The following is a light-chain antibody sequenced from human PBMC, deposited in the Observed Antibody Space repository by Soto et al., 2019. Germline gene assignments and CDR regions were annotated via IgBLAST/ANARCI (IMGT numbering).Light chain of an antibody. CDR3: QQYGSRVT. J-gene: IGKJ5*01. CDR2: GAS. Sequence: EIVMTQSPATLSVSPGERATLSCRASRSVSSKLAWYQQKPGQAPRLLIYGASSRATGIPDRFSGSGSGTDFTLTISRLEPEDFAVYYCQQYGSRVTFGQGTRLEIK. V-gene: IGKV3-20*01. CDR1: RSVSSK.